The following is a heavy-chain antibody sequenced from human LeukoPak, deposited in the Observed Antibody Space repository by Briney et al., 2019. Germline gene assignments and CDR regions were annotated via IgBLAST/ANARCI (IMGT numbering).Heavy chain of an antibody. V-gene: IGHV4-30-4*01. CDR2: IYYSGST. CDR1: GGSISSGDYY. CDR3: AREGGTTVTTLDYYYYYGMDV. J-gene: IGHJ6*02. D-gene: IGHD4-17*01. Sequence: SQTLSLTCTVSGGSISSGDYYWSWIRQPPGKGLEWIGYIYYSGSTYYNPSLKSRVTISVDTSKNQFSLKLRPVTAADTAVYYCAREGGTTVTTLDYYYYYGMDVWGQGTTVTVSS.